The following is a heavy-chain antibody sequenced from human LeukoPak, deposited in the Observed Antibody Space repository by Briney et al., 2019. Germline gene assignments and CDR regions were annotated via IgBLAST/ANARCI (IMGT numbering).Heavy chain of an antibody. CDR3: ARGPGLSGPDAFDI. CDR1: GGSFSGHY. J-gene: IGHJ3*02. V-gene: IGHV4-34*01. Sequence: SETLSLTCAVYGGSFSGHYWSWIRQPPGKGLEWIGEINHSGSTDYNPSLKGRVTISVDTSKNQLSLKLSSVTAADTAVFYCARGPGLSGPDAFDIWGQGTMVTVSS. CDR2: INHSGST. D-gene: IGHD2-15*01.